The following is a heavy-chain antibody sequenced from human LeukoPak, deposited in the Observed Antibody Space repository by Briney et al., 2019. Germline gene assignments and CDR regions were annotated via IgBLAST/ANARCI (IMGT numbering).Heavy chain of an antibody. J-gene: IGHJ5*02. CDR1: GGSFSAFF. V-gene: IGHV4-34*01. Sequence: SETLSLTCAVYGGSFSAFFWSWIRQSPGKGLEWIGEISHNGTTNYSPSLKSRITISVDSSKNQFSLHVKSVTAADTAVYYCARRRLRFHPGFDPWGQGTLVTVSS. CDR3: ARRRLRFHPGFDP. CDR2: ISHNGTT. D-gene: IGHD3-3*01.